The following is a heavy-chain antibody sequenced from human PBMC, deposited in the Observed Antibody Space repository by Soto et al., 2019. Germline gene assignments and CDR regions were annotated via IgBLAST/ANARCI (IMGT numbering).Heavy chain of an antibody. CDR1: GGSISSDDYF. CDR2: IYYRGTT. D-gene: IGHD3-22*01. J-gene: IGHJ4*02. V-gene: IGHV4-31*03. CDR3: ARLGNYYDTGGFYMGGLDY. Sequence: QVQLQESGPGLVNPSQTLSLTCTVSGGSISSDDYFWSWIRQHPGKGLEWIGYIYYRGTTYYNPPLKSRASISVDTSKNQFSLKLNSVTAADTAVYYCARLGNYYDTGGFYMGGLDYWGQGTLVTVSS.